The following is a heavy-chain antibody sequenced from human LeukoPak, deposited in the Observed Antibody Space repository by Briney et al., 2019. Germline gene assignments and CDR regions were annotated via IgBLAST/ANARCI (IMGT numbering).Heavy chain of an antibody. CDR3: ARHYYGSGSYQRYFDY. CDR1: GGSISSYY. V-gene: IGHV4-59*08. D-gene: IGHD3-10*01. Sequence: SETLSLTCTVSGGSISSYYWSWIRQPPGKGLEWIGYIYYSGSTNYHPSLKSRVTISVDTSKNQFSLKLSSVTAADTAVYYCARHYYGSGSYQRYFDYWGQGTLVTVSS. CDR2: IYYSGST. J-gene: IGHJ4*02.